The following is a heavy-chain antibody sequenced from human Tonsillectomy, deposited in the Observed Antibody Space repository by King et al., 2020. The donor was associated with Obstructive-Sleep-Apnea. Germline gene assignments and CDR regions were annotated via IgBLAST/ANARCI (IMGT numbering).Heavy chain of an antibody. J-gene: IGHJ6*02. CDR2: FDPEDGET. CDR3: ATPSVMVRGVTQSFYYYYGMDV. Sequence: QLVQSGAEVKKPGASVKVSCKVSGYTLTELSMHWVRQAPGKGLEWMGGFDPEDGETIYAQKFQGRVTMTEDTSTDTAYMELSSLRSEDTAVYYCATPSVMVRGVTQSFYYYYGMDVWGQGTKVTV. D-gene: IGHD3-10*01. V-gene: IGHV1-24*01. CDR1: GYTLTELS.